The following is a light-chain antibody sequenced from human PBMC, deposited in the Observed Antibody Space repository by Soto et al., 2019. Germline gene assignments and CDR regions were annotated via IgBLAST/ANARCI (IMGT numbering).Light chain of an antibody. CDR1: ESVSRY. CDR2: DAS. Sequence: EIVLTQSPATLSLSPGNRATLSCRASESVSRYLAWYQQKPGQAPRLLIYDASSRAAGIPARFSGSGSGTDFTLPITSLEPEDFAVYFCQQYGSSPPVTFGPGTKVDIK. J-gene: IGKJ3*01. V-gene: IGKV3-11*01. CDR3: QQYGSSPPVT.